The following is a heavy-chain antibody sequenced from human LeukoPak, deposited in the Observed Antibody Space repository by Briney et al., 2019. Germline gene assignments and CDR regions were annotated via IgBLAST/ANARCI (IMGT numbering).Heavy chain of an antibody. V-gene: IGHV1-69*13. Sequence: LVKVSCKASGGTFSSYAISWVRQAPGQGLEWMGGIIPIFGTANYAQKFQGRVTITADESTSTAYMELSSLSSEDTAVYYCASPNDYGDYYPPDYWGQGTLVTVSS. J-gene: IGHJ4*02. CDR3: ASPNDYGDYYPPDY. D-gene: IGHD4-17*01. CDR2: IIPIFGTA. CDR1: GGTFSSYA.